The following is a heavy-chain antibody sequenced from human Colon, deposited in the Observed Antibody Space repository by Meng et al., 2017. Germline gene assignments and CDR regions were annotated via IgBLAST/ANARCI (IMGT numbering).Heavy chain of an antibody. V-gene: IGHV3-66*02. Sequence: GESLKISCAASGLNISTNYMSWVRQAPGKGLEWVSVIHGGGETYYADSVKGRFTISRDNSQNTLYLQMNSLRPEDTALYHCAKDPGHNVGTSYDDDWGQGTLVTVSS. J-gene: IGHJ4*01. D-gene: IGHD2-21*01. CDR1: GLNISTNY. CDR2: IHGGGET. CDR3: AKDPGHNVGTSYDDD.